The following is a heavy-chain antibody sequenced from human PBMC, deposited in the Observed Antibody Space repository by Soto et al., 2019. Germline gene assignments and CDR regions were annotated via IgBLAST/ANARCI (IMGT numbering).Heavy chain of an antibody. Sequence: QVQLVQSGAEVKKPGSSVKVSCKASGGTFSSYTISWVRQAPGQGLEWMGRIIPILGIANYAQKFQGRVTITADKSTSTAYMELSSLRAEDTAVYYCARDMAVAGRGGENWFDPWGQGTLVTVSS. CDR3: ARDMAVAGRGGENWFDP. CDR2: IIPILGIA. V-gene: IGHV1-69*02. D-gene: IGHD6-19*01. J-gene: IGHJ5*02. CDR1: GGTFSSYT.